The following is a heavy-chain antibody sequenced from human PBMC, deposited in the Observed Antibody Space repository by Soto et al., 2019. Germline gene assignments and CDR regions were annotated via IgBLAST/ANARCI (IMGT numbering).Heavy chain of an antibody. Sequence: HPGGSLRLSCAASGFTFSSYGMHWVRQAPGKGLEWVAVISYDGSNKYYADSVKGRFTISRDNSKNTLYLQMNSLRAEDTAVYYCAKGVVGATTWTSNYYYGMDVWGQGTTVTVSS. CDR3: AKGVVGATTWTSNYYYGMDV. J-gene: IGHJ6*02. CDR2: ISYDGSNK. CDR1: GFTFSSYG. V-gene: IGHV3-30*18. D-gene: IGHD1-26*01.